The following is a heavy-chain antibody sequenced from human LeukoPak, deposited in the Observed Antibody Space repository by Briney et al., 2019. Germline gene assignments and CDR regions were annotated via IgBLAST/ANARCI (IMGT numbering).Heavy chain of an antibody. CDR2: ISSSSGYI. D-gene: IGHD6-13*01. Sequence: GGSLRLSCAASGFTFSSYSMNWVRQAPGKGLEWVSSISSSSGYIYYADSVKGRFTISRDNAKNSLYLQMNSLRAEDTAVYYCARDRGAAAFDYWGQGTLVTVSS. V-gene: IGHV3-21*01. J-gene: IGHJ4*02. CDR3: ARDRGAAAFDY. CDR1: GFTFSSYS.